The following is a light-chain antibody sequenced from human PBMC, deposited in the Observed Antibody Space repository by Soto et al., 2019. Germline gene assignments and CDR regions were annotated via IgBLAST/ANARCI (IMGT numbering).Light chain of an antibody. Sequence: EIVLTQSPGTLSLSPGERATLSCRASQSISSSYLAWYQQKPGQAPRLLGYGASSRATGIPDRFSGSGSGTDFTLTISRLEHDDFAVYYCQQYGSSRFTFGTGTKVDIK. CDR2: GAS. J-gene: IGKJ3*01. CDR3: QQYGSSRFT. CDR1: QSISSSY. V-gene: IGKV3-20*01.